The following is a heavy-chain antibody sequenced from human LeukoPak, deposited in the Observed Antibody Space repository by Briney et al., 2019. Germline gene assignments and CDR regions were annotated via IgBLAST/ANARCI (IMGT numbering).Heavy chain of an antibody. CDR2: ISAYNGNT. J-gene: IGHJ4*02. Sequence: ASVKVPCKASGYTFTSYGINWVRQAPGQGLEWMGWISAYNGNTNYAQKLQGRVTMTTDTSTSTAYMELRSLRSDDTAVYYCAREVIAVASLDYWGQGTLVTVSS. D-gene: IGHD6-19*01. CDR1: GYTFTSYG. V-gene: IGHV1-18*01. CDR3: AREVIAVASLDY.